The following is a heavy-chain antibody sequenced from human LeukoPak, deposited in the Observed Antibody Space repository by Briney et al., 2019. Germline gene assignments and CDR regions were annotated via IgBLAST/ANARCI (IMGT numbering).Heavy chain of an antibody. V-gene: IGHV3-66*02. CDR1: GFTFSSYS. J-gene: IGHJ4*02. Sequence: TGGSLRLSCAASGFTFSSYSMNWVRQAPGKGLEWVSVIYSGGSTYYADSVKGRFTISRDNSKNTLYLQMNSLRAEDTAVYYCARAPGPIDYWGQGTLVTVSS. CDR2: IYSGGST. CDR3: ARAPGPIDY.